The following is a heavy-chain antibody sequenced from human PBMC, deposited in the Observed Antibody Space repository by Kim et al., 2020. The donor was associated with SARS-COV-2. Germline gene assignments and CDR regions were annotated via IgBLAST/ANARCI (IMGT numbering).Heavy chain of an antibody. CDR2: ISYDGSNK. J-gene: IGHJ4*02. Sequence: GGSLRLSCAASGFTFSSYGMHWVRQAPGKGLEWVAVISYDGSNKYYTDSVKGRFTISRDNSKNTLYLQMNSLRAEDTAVYYCAKDQGYSYGAFDYCGQGTLVTVSS. CDR1: GFTFSSYG. D-gene: IGHD5-18*01. CDR3: AKDQGYSYGAFDY. V-gene: IGHV3-30*18.